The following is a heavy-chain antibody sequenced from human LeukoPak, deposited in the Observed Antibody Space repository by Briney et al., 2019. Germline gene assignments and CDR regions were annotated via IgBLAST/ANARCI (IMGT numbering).Heavy chain of an antibody. CDR3: ARDAAAAGTYAFDI. CDR1: GFTFSSYW. Sequence: GGSLRLSCAASGFTFSSYWMSWVRQAPGKGLEWASGINWNGGSTGYADSVKGRFTISRDNAKNSLYLQMNSLRAEDTALYHCARDAAAAGTYAFDIWGQGTMVTVSS. CDR2: INWNGGST. V-gene: IGHV3-20*01. D-gene: IGHD6-13*01. J-gene: IGHJ3*02.